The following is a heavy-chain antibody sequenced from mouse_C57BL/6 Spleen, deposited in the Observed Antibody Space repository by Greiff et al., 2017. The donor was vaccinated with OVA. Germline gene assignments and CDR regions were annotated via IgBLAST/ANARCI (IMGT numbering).Heavy chain of an antibody. J-gene: IGHJ4*01. CDR3: ARWGVRDYYAMDY. CDR2: INPGSGGT. V-gene: IGHV1-54*01. D-gene: IGHD2-2*01. CDR1: GYAFTNYL. Sequence: VQLQQSGAELVRPGTSVKVSCKASGYAFTNYLIEWVKQRPGQGLEWIGVINPGSGGTNYNEKFKGKATLTADKSSSTAYMQLNSLTSEDSAVYFCARWGVRDYYAMDYWGQGTSVTVSS.